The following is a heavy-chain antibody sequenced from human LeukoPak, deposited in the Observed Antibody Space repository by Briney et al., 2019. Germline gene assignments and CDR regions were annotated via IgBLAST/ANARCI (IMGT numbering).Heavy chain of an antibody. Sequence: GGSLRLSCAASGFTFSSYAMHWVRQAPGKGLEYVSAISSNRGSTYYANSVKGRFTISRDNSKNTLYLQMGSLRAEDMAVYYCARVSVGALDYWGQGTLVTVSS. CDR3: ARVSVGALDY. CDR2: ISSNRGST. CDR1: GFTFSSYA. D-gene: IGHD1-26*01. V-gene: IGHV3-64*01. J-gene: IGHJ4*02.